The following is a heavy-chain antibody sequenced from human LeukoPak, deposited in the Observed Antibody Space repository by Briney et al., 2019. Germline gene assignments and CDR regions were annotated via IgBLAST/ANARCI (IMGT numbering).Heavy chain of an antibody. CDR3: ARGGRGQLLFLGFDP. Sequence: ASVKVSCKASGYTFTSYDINWVRQATGQGLEWMGWMNPNSGNTGYAQRFQGRVTMTRNTSISTAYMELSSLRSEDTAVYYCARGGRGQLLFLGFDPWGQGTLVTVSS. V-gene: IGHV1-8*01. D-gene: IGHD2-2*01. CDR2: MNPNSGNT. J-gene: IGHJ5*02. CDR1: GYTFTSYD.